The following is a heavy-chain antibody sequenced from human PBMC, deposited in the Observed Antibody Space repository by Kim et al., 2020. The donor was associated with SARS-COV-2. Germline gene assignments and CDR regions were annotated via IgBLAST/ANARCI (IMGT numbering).Heavy chain of an antibody. V-gene: IGHV1-2*02. CDR2: INPNSGGT. J-gene: IGHJ4*02. CDR1: GYTFTGYY. D-gene: IGHD6-19*01. CDR3: ARVSKQWLVQPETEFDY. Sequence: ASVKVSCKASGYTFTGYYMHWVRQAPGQGLEWMGWINPNSGGTNYAQKFQGRVTMTRDTSISTAYMELSRLRSDDTAVYYCARVSKQWLVQPETEFDYWGQGTLVPVSS.